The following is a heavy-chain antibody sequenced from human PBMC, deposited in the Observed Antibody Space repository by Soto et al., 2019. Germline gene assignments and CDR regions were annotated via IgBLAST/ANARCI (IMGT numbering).Heavy chain of an antibody. CDR2: ISSRSSTI. Sequence: VQLVESGGGLVQPGGSLRLSCAASGFTFNYYNMNWVRQAPGKGLEWVSYISSRSSTIYYADSVKGRFTISRDNAKNSLYLQMNSLRDEDTAVYYCARDCGKGYGMDVWGQGTTVTVSS. V-gene: IGHV3-48*02. J-gene: IGHJ6*02. CDR3: ARDCGKGYGMDV. CDR1: GFTFNYYN.